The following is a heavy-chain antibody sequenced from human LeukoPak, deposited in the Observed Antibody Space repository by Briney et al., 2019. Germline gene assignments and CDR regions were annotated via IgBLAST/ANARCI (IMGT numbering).Heavy chain of an antibody. CDR3: AKAYHYYDSSGYSFGLDAFDI. Sequence: ASVKVSCKASGYTFTGYYMHWVRQAPGQGLEWMGWINPNSGGTNYAQKFQGRVTMTRDTSISTAYMELSRLRSDDTAVYYCAKAYHYYDSSGYSFGLDAFDIWGQGTMVTVSS. V-gene: IGHV1-2*02. D-gene: IGHD3-22*01. J-gene: IGHJ3*02. CDR2: INPNSGGT. CDR1: GYTFTGYY.